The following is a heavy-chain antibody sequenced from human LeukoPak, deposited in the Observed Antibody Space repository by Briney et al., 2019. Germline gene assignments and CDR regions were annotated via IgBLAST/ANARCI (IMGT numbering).Heavy chain of an antibody. D-gene: IGHD3-10*01. Sequence: SVKVSCKASGGTFGSYAISWVRQAPGQGLEWMGRIIPIFGTANYAQKFQGRVTITTAESTSTAYMELSSLRSEDTAVYYCAREDYYGSGSHPFDYWGQGTLVTVSS. V-gene: IGHV1-69*05. J-gene: IGHJ4*02. CDR2: IIPIFGTA. CDR1: GGTFGSYA. CDR3: AREDYYGSGSHPFDY.